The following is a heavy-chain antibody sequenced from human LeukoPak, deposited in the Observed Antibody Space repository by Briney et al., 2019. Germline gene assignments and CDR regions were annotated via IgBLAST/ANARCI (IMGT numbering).Heavy chain of an antibody. J-gene: IGHJ4*02. D-gene: IGHD3-10*01. CDR3: ARPEKGSGSPLYQDC. CDR1: GGSFSGYY. CDR2: INHSGST. Sequence: SETLSLTCAVYGGSFSGYYWSWIRQPPGKGLEWIGEINHSGSTNYNPSLKSRVTISVDTSKNQFSLKLSSVTAADTAVYYCARPEKGSGSPLYQDCWGQGTLVTVSS. V-gene: IGHV4-34*01.